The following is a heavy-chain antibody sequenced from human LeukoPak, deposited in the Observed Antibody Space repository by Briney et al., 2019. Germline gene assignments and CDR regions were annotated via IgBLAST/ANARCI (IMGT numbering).Heavy chain of an antibody. CDR3: AKSRRDQITIYYYSGLDV. J-gene: IGHJ6*02. D-gene: IGHD3-9*01. Sequence: GGSLRLSRAASGFTFSSYSMNWVRQAPGKGLEWVSYISSSTSTVYYADSVKGRFTISRDNAENSLFLHMDSLRAEDTATYFCAKSRRDQITIYYYSGLDVWGQGTTVTVSS. CDR1: GFTFSSYS. V-gene: IGHV3-48*01. CDR2: ISSSTSTV.